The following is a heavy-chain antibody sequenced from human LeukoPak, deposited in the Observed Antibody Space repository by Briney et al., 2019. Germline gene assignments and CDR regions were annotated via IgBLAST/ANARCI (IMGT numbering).Heavy chain of an antibody. V-gene: IGHV4-30-2*01. CDR1: GGSISSGGYY. Sequence: SETLSLTCTVSGGSISSGGYYWSWIRQPPGKGLEWIGYIYHSGSTCYNPSLKSRVTISVDRSKNQFSLKLSSVTAADTAVYYCASREAADYYYYMDVWGKGTTVTVSS. CDR3: ASREAADYYYYMDV. D-gene: IGHD1-26*01. J-gene: IGHJ6*03. CDR2: IYHSGST.